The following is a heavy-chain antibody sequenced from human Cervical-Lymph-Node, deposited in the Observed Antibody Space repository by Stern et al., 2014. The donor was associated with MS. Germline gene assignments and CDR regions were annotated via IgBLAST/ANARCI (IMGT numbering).Heavy chain of an antibody. CDR1: GGTFSVYG. CDR3: ARDTRHYDTSDSYAFDK. J-gene: IGHJ3*02. CDR2: IIPILGTT. V-gene: IGHV1-69*06. Sequence: VQLVESGAEVKNPGSSVTVSCRASGGTFSVYGFNWVRQAPGQGVEWMGGIIPILGTTKYAPKFQGRFMITADTSTSTLYMEMSSLRSEDTAIYFCARDTRHYDTSDSYAFDKWGQGAMVTVSS. D-gene: IGHD3-22*01.